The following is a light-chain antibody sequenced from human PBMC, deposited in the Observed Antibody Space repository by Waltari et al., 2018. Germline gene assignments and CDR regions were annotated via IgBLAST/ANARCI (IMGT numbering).Light chain of an antibody. V-gene: IGKV1-5*03. CDR3: QQYNSYSWT. CDR2: KAS. CDR1: QSINTW. J-gene: IGKJ1*01. Sequence: DIQTTQSPSTLSASVGDRVTITCRASQSINTWLAWYQQKPGKAPKLLIYKASSLESGVPSRFSGSGSGTEFTLTISSLQPDDFATYYCQQYNSYSWTFGQGTKVEIK.